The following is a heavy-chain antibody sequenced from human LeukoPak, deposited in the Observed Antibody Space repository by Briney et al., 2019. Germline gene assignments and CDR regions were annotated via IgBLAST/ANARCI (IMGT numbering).Heavy chain of an antibody. J-gene: IGHJ4*02. CDR2: ILDSGGT. D-gene: IGHD3-16*02. CDR3: ARHFKNVRRYRQPFDY. Sequence: SETLSLTCTVSGGPISSLSWSWIRQPPGRRLEWIGYILDSGGTNFNPFLKGRVTMSEDTSDNQISLTLNSVTEADTAVYYCARHFKNVRRYRQPFDYWGRGTLVTVSS. V-gene: IGHV4-59*08. CDR1: GGPISSLS.